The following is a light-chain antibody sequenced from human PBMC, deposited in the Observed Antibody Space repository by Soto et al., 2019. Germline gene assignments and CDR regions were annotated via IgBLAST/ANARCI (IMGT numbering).Light chain of an antibody. CDR2: GAS. CDR1: QSVSSN. J-gene: IGKJ1*01. Sequence: IVMTQSPATLSVSPGERATLSCRASQSVSSNLAWYQQKPGQAPRLLIYGASTRATGIPARFSGSGSGTEFTLTISSLQSEDFAVYYCQQYNNWWTFGPGTKVEIK. V-gene: IGKV3-15*01. CDR3: QQYNNWWT.